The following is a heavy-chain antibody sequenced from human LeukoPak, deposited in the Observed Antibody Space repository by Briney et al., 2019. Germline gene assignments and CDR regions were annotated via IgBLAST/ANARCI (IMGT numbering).Heavy chain of an antibody. CDR2: IRFDGSTK. D-gene: IGHD3-16*01. J-gene: IGHJ4*02. Sequence: GGSLRLSCATSGFTFSNYGMHWVRQAPGKGLEWVAFIRFDGSTKYYADSVKGRFTISRDNSKNTFYLQMNSLRGGDTAVYYCAREWGGIDYWGQGTLVTVSS. V-gene: IGHV3-30*02. CDR3: AREWGGIDY. CDR1: GFTFSNYG.